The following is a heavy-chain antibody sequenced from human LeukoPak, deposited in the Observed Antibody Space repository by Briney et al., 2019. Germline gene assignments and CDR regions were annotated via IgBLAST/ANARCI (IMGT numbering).Heavy chain of an antibody. D-gene: IGHD3-22*01. Sequence: PGGSLRLSCAASGFTFSSYAMHWVRQAPGKGLEWVAVISYDGSNKYYADSVKGRFTISRDNSKNTLYLQMNSLRAEDTAVYYCARVPGGSGYYLDYWGQGTLVTVSS. CDR1: GFTFSSYA. V-gene: IGHV3-30-3*01. CDR3: ARVPGGSGYYLDY. J-gene: IGHJ4*02. CDR2: ISYDGSNK.